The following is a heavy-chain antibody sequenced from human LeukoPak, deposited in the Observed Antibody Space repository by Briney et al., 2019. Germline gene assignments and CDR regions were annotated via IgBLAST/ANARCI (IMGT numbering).Heavy chain of an antibody. V-gene: IGHV3-7*03. CDR1: GFTFSNYW. CDR2: IKQDRSEK. D-gene: IGHD3-22*01. J-gene: IGHJ6*03. CDR3: ARARTTIDNYYYMDV. Sequence: GSLRLSCAASGFTFSNYWMSWVRQAPGKGLEWVANIKQDRSEKYYVDSVKGRFTISRDNAKNSHYLQMKSLRAEDTALYYCARARTTIDNYYYMDVWGKGTTVTVSS.